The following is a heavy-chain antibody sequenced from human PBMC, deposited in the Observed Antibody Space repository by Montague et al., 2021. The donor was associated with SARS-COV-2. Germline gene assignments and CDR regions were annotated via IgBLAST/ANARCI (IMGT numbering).Heavy chain of an antibody. D-gene: IGHD3-16*02. J-gene: IGHJ3*02. Sequence: SLRLSCAASGFTFSNYDMNWVRQAPGKGPEWISYISTSAYTPSYAGSVKGRFTISRDNGKNSLYLQMNSLRVEDTAIYYCTRDYRSIVGDGLDIWGQGTKVTASS. CDR2: ISTSAYTP. CDR1: GFTFSNYD. V-gene: IGHV3-48*03. CDR3: TRDYRSIVGDGLDI.